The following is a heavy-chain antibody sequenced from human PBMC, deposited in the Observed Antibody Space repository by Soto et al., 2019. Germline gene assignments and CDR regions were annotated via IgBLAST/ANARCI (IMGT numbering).Heavy chain of an antibody. Sequence: PGGSLRLSCAASGFTFSSYWMHWVRQAPGKGLVWVSRINSDGSSTSYADSVKGRFTISRDNAKNTLYLQMNSLRAEDTAVYYCARDSPHFSIVVVTAITWGQGTLVTVSS. CDR3: ARDSPHFSIVVVTAIT. V-gene: IGHV3-74*01. CDR2: INSDGSST. CDR1: GFTFSSYW. D-gene: IGHD2-21*02. J-gene: IGHJ5*02.